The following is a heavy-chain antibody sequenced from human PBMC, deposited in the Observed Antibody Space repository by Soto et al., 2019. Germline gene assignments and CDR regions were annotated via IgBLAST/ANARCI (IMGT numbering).Heavy chain of an antibody. J-gene: IGHJ4*02. CDR2: INANSGGT. Sequence: ASVKVSCKASGYTFTGYYMHWVRQAPGQGLEWMGWINANSGGTNYAQKLQGRVTMTRDTSMSTAYMELRRLRSDDTAVYYCARDPPVDYGDYVFDYWGQGTLVTVSS. V-gene: IGHV1-2*02. D-gene: IGHD4-17*01. CDR1: GYTFTGYY. CDR3: ARDPPVDYGDYVFDY.